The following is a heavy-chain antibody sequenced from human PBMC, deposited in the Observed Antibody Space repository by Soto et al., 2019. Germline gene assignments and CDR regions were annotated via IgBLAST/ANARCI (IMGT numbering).Heavy chain of an antibody. Sequence: GGSLRLSCAAGGFIFRGVWMSLVRQAPGKGLEWVGRVKSRSDGGTTDYAAPVKGRFTVSRDDSQSTLSLQMDSLKIEDSAVYFCTTAAGGMWGADYWGHGTPVTV. J-gene: IGHJ4*01. CDR1: GFIFRGVW. CDR2: VKSRSDGGTT. CDR3: TTAAGGMWGADY. V-gene: IGHV3-15*01. D-gene: IGHD1-26*01.